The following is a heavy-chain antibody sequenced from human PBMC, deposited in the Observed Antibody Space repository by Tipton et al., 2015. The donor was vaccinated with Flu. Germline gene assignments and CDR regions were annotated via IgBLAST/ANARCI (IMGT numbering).Heavy chain of an antibody. J-gene: IGHJ4*02. V-gene: IGHV3-48*03. Sequence: SLRLSCAASGFTFSSYEMNWVRQAPGKGLEWLSYISSSGSTISYADSVRGRCTISRDNAKNSLYLQMNSLRAEDTALYYCATLTGDDYWGQGDLVTVSS. CDR3: ATLTGDDY. CDR2: ISSSGSTI. CDR1: GFTFSSYE. D-gene: IGHD7-27*01.